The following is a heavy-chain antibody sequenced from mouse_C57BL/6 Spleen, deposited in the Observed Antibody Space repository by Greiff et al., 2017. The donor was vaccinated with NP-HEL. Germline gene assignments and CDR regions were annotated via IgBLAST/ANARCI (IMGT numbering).Heavy chain of an antibody. Sequence: VQLQQSGAELAKPGASVKLSCKASGYTFTSYWMHWVKQRPGQGLEWIGYINPSSGYTKYNQKFKDKATLTADKSSSTADKQQSSMTYEDSAVEDCERYGDDDYDDLADWGKGTLGTGSA. D-gene: IGHD2-4*01. CDR1: GYTFTSYW. CDR2: INPSSGYT. CDR3: ERYGDDDYDDLAD. V-gene: IGHV1-7*01. J-gene: IGHJ3*01.